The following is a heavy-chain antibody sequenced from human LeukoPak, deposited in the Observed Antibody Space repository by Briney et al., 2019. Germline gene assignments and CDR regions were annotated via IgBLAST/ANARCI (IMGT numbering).Heavy chain of an antibody. Sequence: GGSLRLSCAASGFTFSSYSMNWVRQAPGKGLEWVSYISSSSGTIYYADSVKGRFTISRDNAKNSLYLQMNSLRAEDTAVYYCARSAVGDFWSGYFHDYWGQGTLVTVSS. CDR1: GFTFSSYS. CDR2: ISSSSGTI. CDR3: ARSAVGDFWSGYFHDY. D-gene: IGHD3-3*01. J-gene: IGHJ4*02. V-gene: IGHV3-48*04.